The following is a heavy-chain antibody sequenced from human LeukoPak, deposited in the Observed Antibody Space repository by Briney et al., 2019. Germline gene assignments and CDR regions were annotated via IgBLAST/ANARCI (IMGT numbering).Heavy chain of an antibody. CDR3: ARSPTRCSSTSCYPLDAFDI. CDR2: IYHSGST. Sequence: SETLSLTCTVSGYSISSGYYWGWIRPPPGKGLEWIGSIYHSGSTYYNPSLKSRVTISVDTSKNQFSLKLSSVTAADTAVYYCARSPTRCSSTSCYPLDAFDIWGQGTMVTVSS. V-gene: IGHV4-38-2*02. D-gene: IGHD2-2*01. CDR1: GYSISSGYY. J-gene: IGHJ3*02.